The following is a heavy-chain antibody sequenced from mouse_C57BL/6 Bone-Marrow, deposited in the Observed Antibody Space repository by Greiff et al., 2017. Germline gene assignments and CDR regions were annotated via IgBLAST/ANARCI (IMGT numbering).Heavy chain of an antibody. CDR3: AHYGSSGGYFDV. CDR2: IYPYNGFS. D-gene: IGHD1-1*01. Sequence: EVQLQQSGPELVKPGASVKISCKASGYSFTGYYMHWVKQSHGNILDWIGYIYPYNGFSSYNQKFKGKATLTVDKSSSTAYMELRSLTSEDSAVYDCAHYGSSGGYFDVWGTGTTVTVSS. V-gene: IGHV1-31*01. J-gene: IGHJ1*03. CDR1: GYSFTGYY.